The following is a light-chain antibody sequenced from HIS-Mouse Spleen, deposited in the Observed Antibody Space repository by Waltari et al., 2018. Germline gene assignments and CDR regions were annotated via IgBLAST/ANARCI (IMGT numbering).Light chain of an antibody. CDR1: SRDVGSYNL. Sequence: QSALTQPAPVSGSPGQSITISCTGTSRDVGSYNLFSWYQQHPSKAPKLMIYEGSKRPSGVSNRFSGSKSGNTASLTISGLQAEDEADYYCCSYAGSSTWVFGGGTKLTVL. CDR2: EGS. CDR3: CSYAGSSTWV. J-gene: IGLJ3*02. V-gene: IGLV2-23*01.